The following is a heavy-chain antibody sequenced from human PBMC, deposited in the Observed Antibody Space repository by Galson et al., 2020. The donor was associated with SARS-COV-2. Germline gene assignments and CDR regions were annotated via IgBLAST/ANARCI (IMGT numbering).Heavy chain of an antibody. CDR3: AKRKELLHLWLGKDAFDI. V-gene: IGHV3-30*18. D-gene: IGHD1-26*01. Sequence: GGSLRLSCAVSGFTFNNFGIHWVRQAPGQGLEWLALISYDGSLKYYADSAKGRFTISRDNSKNTVYLQMDRLTLEDTAVYYCAKRKELLHLWLGKDAFDIWGQGTMVAVSS. CDR1: GFTFNNFG. J-gene: IGHJ3*02. CDR2: ISYDGSLK.